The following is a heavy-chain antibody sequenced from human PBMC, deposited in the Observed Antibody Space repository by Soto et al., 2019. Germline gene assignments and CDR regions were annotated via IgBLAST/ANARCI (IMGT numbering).Heavy chain of an antibody. D-gene: IGHD2-21*02. CDR2: ISGSGGST. V-gene: IGHV3-23*01. Sequence: PGGSLRLSCAASGFTFSSYAMSWVRQAPGKGLEWVSAISGSGGSTYYADSVKGRFTISRDNSKNTLYLQMNSLRAEDTAVYYCAKIPQNVVLTALLAYWGQGTLVTVSS. CDR1: GFTFSSYA. J-gene: IGHJ4*02. CDR3: AKIPQNVVLTALLAY.